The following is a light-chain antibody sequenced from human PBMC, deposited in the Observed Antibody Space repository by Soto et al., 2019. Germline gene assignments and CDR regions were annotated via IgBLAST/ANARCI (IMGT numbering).Light chain of an antibody. V-gene: IGKV1-5*03. CDR2: EAS. J-gene: IGKJ5*01. CDR3: RQYNSYPIS. CDR1: QSISSW. Sequence: DIQMTQSPSTLSASVGDRVTITCRASQSISSWLAWYQQKPGRARNLLIYEASILETGVPSRFSGSGSGTEFTLTISSLQPDDFATYYCRQYNSYPISFCQGTRLEIK.